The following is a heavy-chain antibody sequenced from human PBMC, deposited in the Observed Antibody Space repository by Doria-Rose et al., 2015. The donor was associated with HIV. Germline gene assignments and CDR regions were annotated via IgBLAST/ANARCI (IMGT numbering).Heavy chain of an antibody. J-gene: IGHJ4*02. CDR3: TRIKSSRWYHECYFDF. CDR1: GVSLSSPGMG. Sequence: QVQLVESGPVLVKPTETLTLTCTVSGVSLSSPGMGVSWIRQPPGKALEWLANIFSDDERSYKTSLKSRLTISRGTSKSQVVLTMTDMDPVDTATYYCTRIKSSRWYHECYFDFRGKGTLVRVSA. CDR2: IFSDDER. D-gene: IGHD6-13*01. V-gene: IGHV2-26*01.